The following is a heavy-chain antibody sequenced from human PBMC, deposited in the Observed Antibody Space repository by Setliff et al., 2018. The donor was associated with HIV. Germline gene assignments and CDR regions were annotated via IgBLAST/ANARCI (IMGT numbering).Heavy chain of an antibody. J-gene: IGHJ4*02. CDR1: GGSISSTSYY. CDR2: ISSSGNT. CDR3: AETIGRYFDIFNN. Sequence: SETLSLTCTVSGGSISSTSYYWGWIRQPPGTGLEWIGSISSSGNTYYNPSLKSRVTTSVDTPKNQFSLKLNSVTAADTAVYYCAETIGRYFDIFNNWGQGTLVTVSS. D-gene: IGHD3-9*01. V-gene: IGHV4-39*01.